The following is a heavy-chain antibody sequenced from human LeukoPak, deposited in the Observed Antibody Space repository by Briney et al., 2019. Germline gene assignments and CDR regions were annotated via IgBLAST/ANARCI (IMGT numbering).Heavy chain of an antibody. CDR1: GYTFTSYG. D-gene: IGHD1-26*01. CDR3: ARSKGGRVGATKALDY. Sequence: ASVKVSCKASGYTFTSYGISWVRQAPGQGLEWMGWMNPNSGNTGYAQKFQGRVTMTRNTSISTAYMELSSLRSEDTAVYYCARSKGGRVGATKALDYWGQGTLVTVSS. V-gene: IGHV1-8*02. CDR2: MNPNSGNT. J-gene: IGHJ4*02.